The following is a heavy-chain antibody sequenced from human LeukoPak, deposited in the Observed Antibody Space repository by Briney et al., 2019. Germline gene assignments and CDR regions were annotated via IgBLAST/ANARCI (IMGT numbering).Heavy chain of an antibody. Sequence: PGGSLRLSCAASGFTFSSYAMSWVRQAPGKGLEWVSAISGSGGSTYYADSVKGRFTISRDNSKNTLYLQMNSLRAEDTAVYYCAKASSGSGSYYNLKFDYWGQGTLVTVSS. J-gene: IGHJ4*02. CDR3: AKASSGSGSYYNLKFDY. CDR2: ISGSGGST. D-gene: IGHD3-10*01. V-gene: IGHV3-23*01. CDR1: GFTFSSYA.